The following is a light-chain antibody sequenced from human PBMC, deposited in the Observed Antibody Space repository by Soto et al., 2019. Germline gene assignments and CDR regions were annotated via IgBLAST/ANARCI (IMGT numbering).Light chain of an antibody. Sequence: DIQMTQSPSSLSASVGDRVTITCRASQGISTYLNWYQQKPGKAPKLLIYAASSLQSGVPSRVSGSGSETDFTLTISSLQPEDFATYSCQQSYSTTWTFGQGTKVDNK. V-gene: IGKV1-39*01. CDR1: QGISTY. CDR2: AAS. J-gene: IGKJ1*01. CDR3: QQSYSTTWT.